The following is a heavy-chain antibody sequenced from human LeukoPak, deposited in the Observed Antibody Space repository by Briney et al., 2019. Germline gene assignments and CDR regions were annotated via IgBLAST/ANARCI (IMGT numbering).Heavy chain of an antibody. J-gene: IGHJ4*02. V-gene: IGHV5-10-1*01. D-gene: IGHD3-10*01. Sequence: GSGYSFXSYWISXVRQMPGKGLEWMGRIDPSDSYTNYSPSFQGHVTISADKSISTAYLQWSSLKASDTAMYYCASLTMVWGGDIGWGQGTLVTVSS. CDR3: ASLTMVWGGDIG. CDR1: GYSFXSYW. CDR2: IDPSDSYT.